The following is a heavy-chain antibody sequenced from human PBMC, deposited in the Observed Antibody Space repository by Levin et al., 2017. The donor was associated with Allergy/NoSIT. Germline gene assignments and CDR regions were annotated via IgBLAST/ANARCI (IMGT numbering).Heavy chain of an antibody. D-gene: IGHD3-10*02. Sequence: ASVKVSCKTSGYTFTGYYIHWVRQAPGQGLEWVGWINPNNAATNYAQKFQGRLTLTRDTSITTAHLALTGLTSDDPAVYYCATDLTDFYLSGVNWFDAWGQGTLVTVSS. CDR3: ATDLTDFYLSGVNWFDA. V-gene: IGHV1-2*02. J-gene: IGHJ5*02. CDR2: INPNNAAT. CDR1: GYTFTGYY.